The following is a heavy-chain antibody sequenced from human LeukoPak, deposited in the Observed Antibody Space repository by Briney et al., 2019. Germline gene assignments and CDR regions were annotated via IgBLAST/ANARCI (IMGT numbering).Heavy chain of an antibody. CDR1: GFTFSSYG. Sequence: QTGGSLRLSCAASGFTFSSYGMHWVRQAPGKGLEWVAVISYDGNNKYYADSVKGRFTISRDNSKNTLYLQMNSLRAEDTAVYYCAKDQLLWFGELSPAVYYWGQGTLVTVSS. D-gene: IGHD3-10*01. J-gene: IGHJ4*02. V-gene: IGHV3-30*18. CDR3: AKDQLLWFGELSPAVYY. CDR2: ISYDGNNK.